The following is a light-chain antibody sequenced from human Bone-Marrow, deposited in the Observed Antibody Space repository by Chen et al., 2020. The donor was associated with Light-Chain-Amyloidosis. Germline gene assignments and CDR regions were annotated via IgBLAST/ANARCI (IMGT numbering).Light chain of an antibody. Sequence: QLVLTQSPSASASLGASVKLTCTLSSGHSSYAIAWHQQQPEKGPRYLMKLNSDGSHSKGDGIPDRFSGSSSGAERYLTISSVQSEDEADYYCQTWGSGIRLFGGGTKVTVL. V-gene: IGLV4-69*01. CDR3: QTWGSGIRL. CDR1: SGHSSYA. CDR2: LNSDGSH. J-gene: IGLJ3*02.